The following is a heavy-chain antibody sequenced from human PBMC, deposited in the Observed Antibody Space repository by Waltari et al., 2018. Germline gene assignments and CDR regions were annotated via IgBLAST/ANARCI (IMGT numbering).Heavy chain of an antibody. J-gene: IGHJ4*02. CDR2: ISGGGSTT. CDR3: AKYDARIAAAAFDY. CDR1: GFTFSDYA. V-gene: IGHV3-23*01. D-gene: IGHD6-13*01. Sequence: EGQLLESGGGLVQPGGSLRLSCAASGFTFSDYAMTWVRQAPGKGLEWVSSISGGGSTTPYADSVKGRFTISRDNSKNTLYLQMNSLRAEDTAVYYCAKYDARIAAAAFDYWGQGTLVTVSS.